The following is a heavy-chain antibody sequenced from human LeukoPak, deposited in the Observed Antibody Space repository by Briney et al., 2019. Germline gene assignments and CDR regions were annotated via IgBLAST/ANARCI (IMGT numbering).Heavy chain of an antibody. V-gene: IGHV4-39*01. CDR3: ARGGGSYSDY. D-gene: IGHD1-26*01. J-gene: IGHJ4*02. CDR2: ISYSGST. Sequence: SETLSLTCTVSGVSISNSYYGVWFRQPPGKGLEWIGSISYSGSTYYKPSLKNRVTISVDTSKNQFSLRLGSVTAADTAVYYCARGGGSYSDYWGQGTLVTVSS. CDR1: GVSISNSYY.